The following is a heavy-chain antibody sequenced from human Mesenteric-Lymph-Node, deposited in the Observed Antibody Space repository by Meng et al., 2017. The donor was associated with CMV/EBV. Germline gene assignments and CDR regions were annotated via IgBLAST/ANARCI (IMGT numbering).Heavy chain of an antibody. V-gene: IGHV3-30*03. Sequence: SGFTFRNFGMQCVSQAPGKGLEWVALISWDGSDKYYADSVRGRFTISRDNSKNTLFLQMNSLRIEDTAVYYCARVGYSSGWYDLLDYWGQGTLVTVSS. CDR1: GFTFRNFG. CDR2: ISWDGSDK. D-gene: IGHD6-19*01. CDR3: ARVGYSSGWYDLLDY. J-gene: IGHJ4*02.